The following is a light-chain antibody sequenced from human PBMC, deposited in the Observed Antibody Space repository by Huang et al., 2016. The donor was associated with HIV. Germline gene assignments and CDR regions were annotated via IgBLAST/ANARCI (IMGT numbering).Light chain of an antibody. CDR1: QSVSSN. J-gene: IGKJ1*01. V-gene: IGKV3-15*01. Sequence: EIVMTQSPATLSVSPGERATLSCRASQSVSSNLAWYQQKPGQAPRLRMYGASTRATNIPARFSGSGSGTEFTLTISSLQSEDFAVYYCQQYNNWPRTFGQGTKVEIK. CDR3: QQYNNWPRT. CDR2: GAS.